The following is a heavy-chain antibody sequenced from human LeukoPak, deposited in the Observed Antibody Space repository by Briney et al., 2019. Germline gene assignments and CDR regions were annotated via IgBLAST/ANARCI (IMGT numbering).Heavy chain of an antibody. J-gene: IGHJ5*02. CDR3: ARGYSYGYLEAIWFDP. D-gene: IGHD5-18*01. Sequence: GASVKVSCKASGYTFTGYYMHWVRQAPGQGLEWMGWINPNSGGTNYAQKFQGRVTMTRDTSISTAYMELSRLRSDDTAVYYCARGYSYGYLEAIWFDPWGQGTLVTVSS. CDR1: GYTFTGYY. V-gene: IGHV1-2*02. CDR2: INPNSGGT.